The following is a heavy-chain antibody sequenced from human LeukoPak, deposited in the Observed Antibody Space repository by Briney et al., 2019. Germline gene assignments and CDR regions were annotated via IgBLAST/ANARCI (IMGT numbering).Heavy chain of an antibody. CDR3: AKDRGYGNTASNDAFDI. CDR2: ISGSGGSI. Sequence: PGGSLRLSCAASGFTFSSYAMSWVRQAPGKGLEWVSVISGSGGSIYYADSVKGRFTISRDNSKNTLFLQMNSLRAEDTAIYYCAKDRGYGNTASNDAFDIWGQGTMVTVSS. D-gene: IGHD5-24*01. J-gene: IGHJ3*02. CDR1: GFTFSSYA. V-gene: IGHV3-23*01.